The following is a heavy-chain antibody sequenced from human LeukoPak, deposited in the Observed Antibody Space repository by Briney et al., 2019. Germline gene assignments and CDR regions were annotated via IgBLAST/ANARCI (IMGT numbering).Heavy chain of an antibody. Sequence: GGSLRLSCAASGFTFSTSWMSWVRQVPGKGLEWVANIKKDGSETYYVDSVKGRFTISRDNAKNPLYLQMNSLRAEDTAMYYCARGRYSGTTYYFDYWGQGTLVTVSS. V-gene: IGHV3-7*03. D-gene: IGHD5-12*01. CDR3: ARGRYSGTTYYFDY. CDR1: GFTFSTSW. CDR2: IKKDGSET. J-gene: IGHJ4*02.